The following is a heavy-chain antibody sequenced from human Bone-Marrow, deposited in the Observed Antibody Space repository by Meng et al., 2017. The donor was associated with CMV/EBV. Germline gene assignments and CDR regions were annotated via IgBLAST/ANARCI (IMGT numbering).Heavy chain of an antibody. CDR3: ARSTYYDFWSDYKTADY. Sequence: ASVKVYCKASGYTFTSYDINWVRQATGQGLEWMGWMNPNSGNTGYAQKFQGRVTMTRNTSISTAYMELSSLRSEDTAVYYCARSTYYDFWSDYKTADYWGQGTLVTVSS. CDR1: GYTFTSYD. J-gene: IGHJ4*02. D-gene: IGHD3-3*01. CDR2: MNPNSGNT. V-gene: IGHV1-8*01.